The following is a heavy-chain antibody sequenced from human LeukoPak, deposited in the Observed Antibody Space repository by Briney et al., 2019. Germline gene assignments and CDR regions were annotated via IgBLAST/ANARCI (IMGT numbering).Heavy chain of an antibody. J-gene: IGHJ5*02. CDR1: GYTLTELS. V-gene: IGHV1-24*01. CDR2: FDPEDGET. D-gene: IGHD6-19*01. CDR3: AREGPQWLVRQSRWFDP. Sequence: ASVKVSCKVSGYTLTELSMHWVRQAPGKGLEWMGGFDPEDGETIYAQKFQGRVTMTRDTSISTAYMELSRLRSDDTAVYYCAREGPQWLVRQSRWFDPWGQGTLVTVSS.